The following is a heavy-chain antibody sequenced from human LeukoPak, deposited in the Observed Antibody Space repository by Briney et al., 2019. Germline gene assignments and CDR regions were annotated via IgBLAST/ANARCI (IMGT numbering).Heavy chain of an antibody. V-gene: IGHV1-46*01. CDR1: GYTFTSYY. CDR3: ARRGGSGYVDY. CDR2: INPSGGST. J-gene: IGHJ4*02. Sequence: ASVKVSCKASGYTFTSYYMHWVRQAPGQGLEWMGIINPSGGSTSYAQKFQGRVTMTRDTSTSTVYMELSSLRPEDTAVYYCARRGGSGYVDYWGQGTLVTVSS. D-gene: IGHD3-22*01.